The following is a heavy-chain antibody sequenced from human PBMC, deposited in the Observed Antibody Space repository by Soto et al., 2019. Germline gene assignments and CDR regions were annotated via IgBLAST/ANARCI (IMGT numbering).Heavy chain of an antibody. CDR3: ARDKTQGAGWFDP. Sequence: LRLSCEASGFTVSSTYMSWVRQAPGKGLEWVSVLYNSGTTYYAESVKGRFTISRDNVKNTVYLEMNNLRVDDTAVYYCARDKTQGAGWFDPWGRGTLVTVSS. V-gene: IGHV3-53*01. D-gene: IGHD1-26*01. CDR2: LYNSGTT. CDR1: GFTVSSTY. J-gene: IGHJ5*02.